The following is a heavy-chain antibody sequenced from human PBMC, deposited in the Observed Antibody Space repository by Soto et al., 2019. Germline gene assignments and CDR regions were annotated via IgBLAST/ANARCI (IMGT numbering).Heavy chain of an antibody. V-gene: IGHV6-1*01. D-gene: IGHD4-4*01. Sequence: QTFSLTCGISGDSVSKISAAWKWIRQYPSRGLEWLGRTYYRSKWYNDYAVSVKSRITINPDTSKNQLSLQLNSVTHEDTAVYYFSRAGVTTFSYYYYYGMDVWGKGTMGTVSS. CDR3: SRAGVTTFSYYYYYGMDV. J-gene: IGHJ6*04. CDR2: TYYRSKWYN. CDR1: GDSVSKISAA.